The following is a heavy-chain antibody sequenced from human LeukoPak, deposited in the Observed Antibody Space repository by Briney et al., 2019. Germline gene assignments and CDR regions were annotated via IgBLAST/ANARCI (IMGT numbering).Heavy chain of an antibody. D-gene: IGHD1-1*01. CDR3: AREWNPKDSSSWFDP. J-gene: IGHJ5*02. V-gene: IGHV3-11*01. CDR1: GFTFSDYY. CDR2: ISSSGSTI. Sequence: GGSLRLSCAASGFTFSDYYMSWIRQAPGKGLEWVSYISSSGSTIYYADSVKGRFTISRDNAKNSLYLQMNSLRAEDTAVYYCAREWNPKDSSSWFDPWGQGTLVTVSS.